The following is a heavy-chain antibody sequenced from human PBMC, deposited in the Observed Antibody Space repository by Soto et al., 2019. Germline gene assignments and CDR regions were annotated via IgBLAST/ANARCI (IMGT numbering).Heavy chain of an antibody. Sequence: QVQLVQSGADLKKPGASVQVSCKTSGYTFSNYGINWVRQAPGQGLEWMGWISSYNSYNGDTKYARMLQDRLTMTIDTSTATAYMELRSLRSDDTAVYYCARSELERGEVGYYGMDVWGQGTTVTVSS. CDR1: GYTFSNYG. V-gene: IGHV1-18*04. D-gene: IGHD3-16*01. CDR3: ARSELERGEVGYYGMDV. J-gene: IGHJ6*02. CDR2: ISSYNSYNGDT.